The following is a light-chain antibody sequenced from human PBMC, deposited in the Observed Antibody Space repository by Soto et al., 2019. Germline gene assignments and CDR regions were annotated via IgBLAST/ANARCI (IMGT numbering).Light chain of an antibody. J-gene: IGKJ2*01. CDR3: QQSSNIPYT. V-gene: IGKV1-39*01. CDR1: QTISSY. Sequence: DIQMTQSPSSLSASVGDRVTITCRASQTISSYLNWYQQSPGKAPKLLIYAASSLQSGVPSRFSGSGSAKDFTLTISSLQPEDFATYYCQQSSNIPYTFGQGTKLEIK. CDR2: AAS.